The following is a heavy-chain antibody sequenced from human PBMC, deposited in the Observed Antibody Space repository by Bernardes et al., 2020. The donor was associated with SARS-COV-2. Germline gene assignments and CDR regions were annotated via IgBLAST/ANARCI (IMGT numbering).Heavy chain of an antibody. CDR1: GGSISSGSHY. V-gene: IGHV4-61*02. CDR3: ARASYGSGSGMDV. CDR2: IYTSGST. D-gene: IGHD3-10*01. Sequence: SETLSLTCTVSGGSISSGSHYWSWIRQPAGKGLEWIGRIYTSGSTYYNPSLKSRVTISVDTSKNQFSLKLSSVTAVDTAVYYCARASYGSGSGMDVWGQGTTVTVSS. J-gene: IGHJ6*02.